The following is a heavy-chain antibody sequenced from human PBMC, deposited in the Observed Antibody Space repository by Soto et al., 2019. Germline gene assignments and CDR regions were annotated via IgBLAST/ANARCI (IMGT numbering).Heavy chain of an antibody. V-gene: IGHV3-7*05. CDR3: ARETLYGEDGWFDP. CDR2: IKQDGSEK. D-gene: IGHD4-17*01. Sequence: EVQLVESGGGLVQPGGSLRLSCAASGFTFSSYWMSWVRQAPGKGLEWVANIKQDGSEKYYVDSVKGRFTISRDNAKNSLYLQMNSLRAEDTAVYYCARETLYGEDGWFDPWGQGTLVTVSS. J-gene: IGHJ5*02. CDR1: GFTFSSYW.